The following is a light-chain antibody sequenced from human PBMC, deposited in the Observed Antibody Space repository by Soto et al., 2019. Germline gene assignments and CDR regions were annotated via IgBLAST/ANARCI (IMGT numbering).Light chain of an antibody. CDR2: WAS. CDR3: QQYYSTPLT. CDR1: QSVLCSSNNKNY. Sequence: DIVMTQSPASLAVSLGERATINCKSSQSVLCSSNNKNYLAWYQQKPGQPPKLLIYWASTRESGVPDRFSGSGSGTDFTLTISSLQAEDVAVYYCQQYYSTPLTFGGGTKVAIK. V-gene: IGKV4-1*01. J-gene: IGKJ4*01.